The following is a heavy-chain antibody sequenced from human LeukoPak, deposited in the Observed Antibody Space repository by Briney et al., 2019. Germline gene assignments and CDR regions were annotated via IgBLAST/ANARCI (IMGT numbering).Heavy chain of an antibody. D-gene: IGHD2-2*01. CDR1: GGSISSGGYY. CDR2: IYHGGGI. Sequence: SQTLSLTCTVSGGSISSGGYYWNWIRQPPGKGLEWIGYIYHGGGIYYSPSLKSRVTISLDRSKNQFSLKLNSVTAADTAVYYCALWGDCTSTNCFSWGQGTLVTVSS. CDR3: ALWGDCTSTNCFS. V-gene: IGHV4-30-2*01. J-gene: IGHJ5*02.